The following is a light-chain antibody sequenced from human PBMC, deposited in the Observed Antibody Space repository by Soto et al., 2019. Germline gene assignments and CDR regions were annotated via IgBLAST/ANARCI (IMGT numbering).Light chain of an antibody. CDR2: ATS. CDR1: QGIAPY. CDR3: QKYNTAPLT. V-gene: IGKV1-27*01. Sequence: DVQMTQSPSSLSAFVGDRVTITCRASQGIAPYLAWFQQKPWKVPKLLIYATSTLQSRVPSRFSGSGSGTDFTLTISSLQPEDVATYYCQKYNTAPLTFGGGTKVEIK. J-gene: IGKJ4*01.